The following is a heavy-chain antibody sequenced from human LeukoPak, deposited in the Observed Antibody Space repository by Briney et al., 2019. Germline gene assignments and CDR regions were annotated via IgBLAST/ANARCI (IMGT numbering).Heavy chain of an antibody. CDR3: HLVGATYYFDY. CDR2: ISGSGGST. V-gene: IGHV3-23*01. Sequence: GGSLRLSCAASGFTFSSYAMSWVRQAPGKGLEWVSAISGSGGSTYYTDSVKGRFTISRDNSKNTLYLQMNSLRAEDTAVYYCHLVGATYYFDYWGQGTLVTVSS. CDR1: GFTFSSYA. D-gene: IGHD1-26*01. J-gene: IGHJ4*02.